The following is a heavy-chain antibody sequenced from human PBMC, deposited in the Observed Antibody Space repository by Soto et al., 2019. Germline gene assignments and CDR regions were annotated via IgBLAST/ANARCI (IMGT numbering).Heavy chain of an antibody. CDR2: INPRGGIT. CDR3: ASSPAYGSSWYGIPPDLSHGMDV. J-gene: IGHJ6*02. D-gene: IGHD6-13*01. CDR1: GYTFTGYY. Sequence: ASVKVSCKASGYTFTGYYMHWVRQAPGQGLEWMGIINPRGGITTYAQKFQGRLTMTGDTSTSTVYMELSSLTSEDTAMYHCASSPAYGSSWYGIPPDLSHGMDVWGQGPTVTVSS. V-gene: IGHV1-46*01.